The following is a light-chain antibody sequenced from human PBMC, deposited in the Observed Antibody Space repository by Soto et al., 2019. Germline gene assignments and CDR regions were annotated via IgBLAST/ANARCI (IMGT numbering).Light chain of an antibody. J-gene: IGLJ3*02. Sequence: QSVLTQPPSVSGAPGQRVTISCTGSSSNIGAGYDVHWYQQLPGTAPKLLIYGNSNRPSGVPDRFSGSKSGTSASLAITGLQAEDEDDYDCQSYASSLSGSVFGGGTKLTVL. V-gene: IGLV1-40*01. CDR2: GNS. CDR3: QSYASSLSGSV. CDR1: SSNIGAGYD.